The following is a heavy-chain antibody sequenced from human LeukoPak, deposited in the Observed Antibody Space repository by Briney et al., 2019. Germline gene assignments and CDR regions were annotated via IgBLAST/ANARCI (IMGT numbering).Heavy chain of an antibody. CDR1: GFTFSDYA. V-gene: IGHV3-23*01. CDR2: ISRGGVIT. CDR3: VSRAGSPWGPFDD. Sequence: RSGGSLRLSCAASGFTFSDYAINWVRQAPGKGLEWVSSISRGGVITYYADSVKGRFTIPRDNSNNTLYLHMNSLRAEDTAVYYCVSRAGSPWGPFDDWGQGTLVTVSS. J-gene: IGHJ4*02. D-gene: IGHD7-27*01.